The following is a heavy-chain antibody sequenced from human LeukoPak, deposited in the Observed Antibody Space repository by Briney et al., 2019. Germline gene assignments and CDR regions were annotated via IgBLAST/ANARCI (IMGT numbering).Heavy chain of an antibody. CDR2: ISAYNGNT. CDR1: VYTFPRYG. Sequence: GVSVKLSRKSCVYTFPRYGISGVRQAPGQAREGMGWISAYNGNTNYAQKLQGRVTMTTDTSTSTAYMELRSLRSDDTAVYYCARDRDSGSYRDFDYWGQGTLVTVSS. J-gene: IGHJ4*02. D-gene: IGHD1-26*01. V-gene: IGHV1-18*01. CDR3: ARDRDSGSYRDFDY.